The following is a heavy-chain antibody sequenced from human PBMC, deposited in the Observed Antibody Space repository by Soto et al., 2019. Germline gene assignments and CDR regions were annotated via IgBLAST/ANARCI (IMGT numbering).Heavy chain of an antibody. CDR3: ARDRGVAPPVAGNTHYYYYIDV. J-gene: IGHJ6*03. CDR2: ISAFNGNT. V-gene: IGHV1-18*01. CDR1: GYSFTNYG. Sequence: QAQLVQSGAEVKKPGASVTVSCKASGYSFTNYGVTWVRQAPGQGLEWMGWISAFNGNTHYAQNLQGRVTMTTDASTSTASMELRSLRSDDTAVYYCARDRGVAPPVAGNTHYYYYIDVWGKGTTVTVSS. D-gene: IGHD6-19*01.